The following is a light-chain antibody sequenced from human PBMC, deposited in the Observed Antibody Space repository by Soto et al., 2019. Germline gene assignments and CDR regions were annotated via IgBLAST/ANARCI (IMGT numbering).Light chain of an antibody. V-gene: IGKV1-5*03. Sequence: DIPMTQSPSTLSVSVGDRVTITCRARQSISSWLAWYQQKPGQAPKSLIYKASSLESGVPSRFSGSGSGTESTLTISSLQLDDFATYYCQQYSIYPITFGQGTRLEIK. CDR3: QQYSIYPIT. CDR2: KAS. CDR1: QSISSW. J-gene: IGKJ5*01.